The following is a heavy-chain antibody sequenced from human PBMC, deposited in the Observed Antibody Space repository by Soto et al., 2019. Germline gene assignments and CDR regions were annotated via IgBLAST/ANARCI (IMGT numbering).Heavy chain of an antibody. CDR1: GGSFSGYY. CDR2: INHSGST. D-gene: IGHD2-21*02. Sequence: QVQLQQWGAGLLKPSETLSLTCAVYGGSFSGYYWSWIRQPPGKGLEWIGEINHSGSTNYNPSLKSRITISVDTAKNHYSRKMSSADAAASAVYYCARGLKVSGSPHYVNVVAAIGGHDPDYWGQGTLVTVSS. CDR3: ARGLKVSGSPHYVNVVAAIGGHDPDY. V-gene: IGHV4-34*01. J-gene: IGHJ4*02.